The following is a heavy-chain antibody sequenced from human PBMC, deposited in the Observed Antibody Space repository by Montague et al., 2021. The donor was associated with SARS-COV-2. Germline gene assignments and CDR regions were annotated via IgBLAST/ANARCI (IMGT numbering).Heavy chain of an antibody. CDR1: GYTFTSYG. CDR3: ARDDYYGSGSPLSDYGMDV. D-gene: IGHD3-10*01. CDR2: ISAYNGNT. J-gene: IGHJ6*02. V-gene: IGHV1-18*01. Sequence: SVKVSCKASGYTFTSYGISWVRQAPGQGLERMGWISAYNGNTNYAQKLQGRVTMTTDTSTSTAYMELRSLRSDDTAVYYCARDDYYGSGSPLSDYGMDVWGQGTTVTVSS.